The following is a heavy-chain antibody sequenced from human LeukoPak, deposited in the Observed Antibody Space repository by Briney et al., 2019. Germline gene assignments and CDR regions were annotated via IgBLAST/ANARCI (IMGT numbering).Heavy chain of an antibody. D-gene: IGHD3/OR15-3a*01. V-gene: IGHV3-66*01. CDR2: TSSGGST. J-gene: IGHJ3*02. CDR1: GFTVSSYY. CDR3: VLDLFSSFAFDI. Sequence: GGSLRLSCAASGFTVSSYYMSWVRQAPGKGLEWVSFTSSGGSTYSADSVKGRFTTSRDNAKNALHLQMNSLTAEDTAVYYCVLDLFSSFAFDIWGQGTMVTVSS.